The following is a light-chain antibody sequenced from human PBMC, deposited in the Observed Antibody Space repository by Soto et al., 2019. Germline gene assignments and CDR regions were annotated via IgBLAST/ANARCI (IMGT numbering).Light chain of an antibody. CDR2: DAS. Sequence: EIVMTQSPATLSLSPGERATLSCRASQTIDNTLAWYQRKPGQAPRLLIYDASTRATVIPARFSGSGSGTEFTLTISSLQSEDFAVYYCQQYNKWPRTFGQGTKVDIK. CDR1: QTIDNT. CDR3: QQYNKWPRT. V-gene: IGKV3-15*01. J-gene: IGKJ1*01.